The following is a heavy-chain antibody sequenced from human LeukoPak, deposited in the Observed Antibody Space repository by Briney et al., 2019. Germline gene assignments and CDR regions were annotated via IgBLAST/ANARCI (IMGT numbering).Heavy chain of an antibody. V-gene: IGHV3-23*01. Sequence: GGSLRLSCASSGFSFTNYAMTWVRQAPGKGLEWVAAISNSGGNTYYADSVKGRFTISRDNSNSTLYLQMYSLRAEDTALYYCTRGTGIARPDYWGQGTLVTVSS. CDR3: TRGTGIARPDY. CDR1: GFSFTNYA. J-gene: IGHJ4*02. CDR2: ISNSGGNT. D-gene: IGHD6-6*01.